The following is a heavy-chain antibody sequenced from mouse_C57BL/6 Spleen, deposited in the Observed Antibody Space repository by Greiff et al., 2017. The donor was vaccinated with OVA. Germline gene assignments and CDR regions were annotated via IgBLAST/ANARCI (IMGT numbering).Heavy chain of an antibody. CDR2: ISSGSSTI. V-gene: IGHV5-17*01. J-gene: IGHJ4*01. CDR3: ARDGYYHYYAMDY. D-gene: IGHD2-3*01. Sequence: EVQRVESGGGLVKPGGSLKLSCAASGFTFSDYGMHWVRQAPEKGLEWVAYISSGSSTIYYADTVKGRFTISRDNAKNTLFLQMTSLRSEDTAMYYCARDGYYHYYAMDYWGQGTSVTVSS. CDR1: GFTFSDYG.